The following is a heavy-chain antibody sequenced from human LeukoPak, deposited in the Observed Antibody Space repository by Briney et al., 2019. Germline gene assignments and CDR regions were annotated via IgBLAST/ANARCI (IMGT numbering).Heavy chain of an antibody. CDR1: GFTFSSYW. CDR2: INSDGSST. Sequence: GGSLRLSCAASGFTFSSYWMHWVRQAPGKGLVWVSRINSDGSSTSYADSVKGRFTISRDNAKNTLYLQMNSLRAEDTAVYYCAKEPYSSGWYDYWGQGTLVTVSS. J-gene: IGHJ4*02. CDR3: AKEPYSSGWYDY. D-gene: IGHD6-19*01. V-gene: IGHV3-74*01.